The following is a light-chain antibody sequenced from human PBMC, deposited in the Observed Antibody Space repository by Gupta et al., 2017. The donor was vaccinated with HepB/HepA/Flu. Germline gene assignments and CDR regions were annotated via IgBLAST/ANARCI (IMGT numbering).Light chain of an antibody. CDR2: NSD. V-gene: IGLV1-44*01. CDR1: SSNIGRNT. J-gene: IGLJ1*01. CDR3: AAWDDSLKAYV. Sequence: QSVLTQPPSASGTPGQTVTISCSGSSSNIGRNTVDWYQHVPGTAPKLLIYNSDQRPSEVPDRFSGSKSDTSASLATSGLHSEDEVDYYCAAWDDSLKAYVFGSGTKVTVL.